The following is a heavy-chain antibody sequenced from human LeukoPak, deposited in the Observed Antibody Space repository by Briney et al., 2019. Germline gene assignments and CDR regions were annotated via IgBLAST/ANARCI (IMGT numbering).Heavy chain of an antibody. Sequence: SETLSLTCTVSGGSISSGGYYWSWIRQHPGKGLEWIGYIYYSGSTYYNPSLKSRVTISVDTSKNQFSLKLSSVTAADTAVYYCARGGRLHLNSYYYYYMDVWGKGTTVTVSS. CDR2: IYYSGST. D-gene: IGHD5-24*01. CDR3: ARGGRLHLNSYYYYYMDV. CDR1: GGSISSGGYY. J-gene: IGHJ6*03. V-gene: IGHV4-31*03.